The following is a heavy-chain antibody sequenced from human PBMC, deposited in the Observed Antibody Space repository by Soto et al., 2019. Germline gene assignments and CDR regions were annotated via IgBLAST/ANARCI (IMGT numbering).Heavy chain of an antibody. CDR2: IYYSGST. D-gene: IGHD3-9*01. CDR3: ARQPGYYDILTGYSTYYFDY. Sequence: PSETLSLTCTVSGGSISSSSYFWGWIRQPPGKGLEWIGSIYYSGSTYYNPSLKSRVTVSVDTSKNQFSLKLSSVTAADTAVYYCARQPGYYDILTGYSTYYFDYWGQGTLVTVSS. V-gene: IGHV4-39*01. J-gene: IGHJ4*02. CDR1: GGSISSSSYF.